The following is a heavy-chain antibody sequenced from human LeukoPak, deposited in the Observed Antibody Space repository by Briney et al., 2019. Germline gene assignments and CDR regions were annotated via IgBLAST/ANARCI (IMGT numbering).Heavy chain of an antibody. CDR3: ARGGSRSYTSSTLDY. J-gene: IGHJ4*02. V-gene: IGHV4-59*12. D-gene: IGHD6-6*01. CDR1: GGSITVYY. Sequence: SEPLSLTCSVSGGSITVYYWNWIRQSPGKGLEWIGSISYSGSTNYNPSLKSRVTISIDTSKNRFSLKVSSVVAADTAMYYCARGGSRSYTSSTLDYWGQGTLVTVSS. CDR2: ISYSGST.